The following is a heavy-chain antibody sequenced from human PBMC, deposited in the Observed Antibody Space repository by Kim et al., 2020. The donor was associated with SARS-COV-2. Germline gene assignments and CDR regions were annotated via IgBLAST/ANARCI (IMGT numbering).Heavy chain of an antibody. CDR2: IYYSGST. V-gene: IGHV4-39*01. J-gene: IGHJ6*02. D-gene: IGHD5-18*01. CDR1: GGSISSSSYY. Sequence: SETLSLTCTVSGGSISSSSYYWGWIRQPPGKGLEWIGSIYYSGSTYYNPSLKSRVTISVDTSKNQFSLKLSSVTAADTAVYYCARXRGGQLWSYGMDVWGQETXVTVSS. CDR3: ARXRGGQLWSYGMDV.